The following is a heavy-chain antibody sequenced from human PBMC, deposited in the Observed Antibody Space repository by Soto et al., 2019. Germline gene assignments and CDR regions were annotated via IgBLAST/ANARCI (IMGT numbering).Heavy chain of an antibody. J-gene: IGHJ6*02. CDR3: ATIVLSGYLAV. D-gene: IGHD1-26*01. V-gene: IGHV4-31*03. CDR1: GAVSNSGGFT. Sequence: SDTLSLTCSVSGAVSNSGGFTWTWSRQHAGKGLEWLGYISHSGSTDYNPSLKSRLSISGDTSKNHFSLTLTSVTAADAAVYYCATIVLSGYLAVWVQVTTVTVSS. CDR2: ISHSGST.